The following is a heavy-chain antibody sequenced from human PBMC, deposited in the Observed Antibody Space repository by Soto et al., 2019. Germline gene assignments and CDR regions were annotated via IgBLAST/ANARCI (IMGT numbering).Heavy chain of an antibody. J-gene: IGHJ5*02. CDR1: GGSFSGYY. D-gene: IGHD2-15*01. CDR3: ARGTSIVVVVAATVRNWFDP. Sequence: SETLSLTCAVYGGSFSGYYWSWIRQPPGKGLEWIGEINHSGSTNYNPSLKSRVTISVDTSKNQFSLKLSSVTAADTAVYYCARGTSIVVVVAATVRNWFDPWGQGTLVTVSS. V-gene: IGHV4-34*01. CDR2: INHSGST.